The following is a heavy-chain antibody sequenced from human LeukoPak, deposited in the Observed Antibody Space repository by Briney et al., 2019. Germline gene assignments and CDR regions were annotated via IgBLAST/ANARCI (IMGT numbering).Heavy chain of an antibody. CDR2: IYYSGST. CDR3: ARDQKSSSWYYFDY. J-gene: IGHJ4*02. V-gene: IGHV4-39*07. Sequence: SETLSLTCTVSGGSISSSSYYWGWIRQPPGKGLEWIGSIYYSGSTYYNPSLKSRVTISVDTPKNQFSLKLSSVTAADTAVYYCARDQKSSSWYYFDYWGQGTLVTVSS. CDR1: GGSISSSSYY. D-gene: IGHD6-13*01.